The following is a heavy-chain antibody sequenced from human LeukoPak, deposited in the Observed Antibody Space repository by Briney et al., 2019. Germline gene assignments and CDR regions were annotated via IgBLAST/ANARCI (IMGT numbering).Heavy chain of an antibody. V-gene: IGHV3-9*01. J-gene: IGHJ6*02. D-gene: IGHD3-9*01. CDR3: AKDRHYDILTGYYIHDYYYYGMDV. Sequence: GRSLRLSCAASGFTFDDYAMHWVRQAPGKGLEWVSGISWNSGSRGYADSVKGRFTISRDNAKNSLYLQMNSLRAEDTALYYCAKDRHYDILTGYYIHDYYYYGMDVWGQGTTVTVSS. CDR1: GFTFDDYA. CDR2: ISWNSGSR.